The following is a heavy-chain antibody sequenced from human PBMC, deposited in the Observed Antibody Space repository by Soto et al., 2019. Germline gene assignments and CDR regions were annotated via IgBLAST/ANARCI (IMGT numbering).Heavy chain of an antibody. J-gene: IGHJ4*02. D-gene: IGHD3-9*01. CDR3: ARIAGPALTYCEC. CDR1: GSVFPNFN. Sequence: ALVKLSWATSGSVFPNFNCHWFRMDPGQGLERLGVINPGSGRATYQQKFQGRVAMTTDTSTTTVYMVLSDLRSDDTAGYFCARIAGPALTYCECWGQGAPVTVSA. V-gene: IGHV1-46*01. CDR2: INPGSGRA.